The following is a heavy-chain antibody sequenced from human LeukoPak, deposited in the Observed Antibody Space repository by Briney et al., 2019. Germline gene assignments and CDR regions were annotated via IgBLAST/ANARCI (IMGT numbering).Heavy chain of an antibody. Sequence: SETLSLTCTVSGGSISSYYWSWIRQPAGEGLEWIGRIYTSGSTNYNPSLKSRVTISVDTSKNQFSLKLSSVTAADTAVYYCATGARRSSSWSGYYYGMDVWGQGTTVTVSS. CDR3: ATGARRSSSWSGYYYGMDV. D-gene: IGHD6-13*01. V-gene: IGHV4-4*07. CDR2: IYTSGST. J-gene: IGHJ6*02. CDR1: GGSISSYY.